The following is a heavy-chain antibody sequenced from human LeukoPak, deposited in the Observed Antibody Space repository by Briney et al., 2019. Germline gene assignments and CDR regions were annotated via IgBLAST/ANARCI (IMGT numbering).Heavy chain of an antibody. D-gene: IGHD6-13*01. V-gene: IGHV4-38-2*01. CDR2: FYRSGGT. Sequence: SDTVSLTCAVSGYSISSGYYWGWIRQPPGKGLEWIASFYRSGGTYYNLSLKSRVSISVDTSKNQFSLKLNSVTAADTAIYYCARYRSPSAITADYFDYWGRGTLVTVSS. CDR1: GYSISSGYY. J-gene: IGHJ4*02. CDR3: ARYRSPSAITADYFDY.